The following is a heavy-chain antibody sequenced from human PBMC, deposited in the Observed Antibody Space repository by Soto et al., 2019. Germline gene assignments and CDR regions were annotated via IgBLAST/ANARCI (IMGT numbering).Heavy chain of an antibody. J-gene: IGHJ4*02. V-gene: IGHV4-31*03. CDR1: GGSISSGGYY. Sequence: QVQLQESGPGLVKPSQTLSLTCTVSGGSISSGGYYWSWIRQHPGKGLEWIGYIYYSGSTYYNPSLKSRVTISVDTSKNQFSLKLSSVTAADTAVYYCARDPGRYCSGGSCYSGGDYWGQGTLVTVSS. D-gene: IGHD2-15*01. CDR3: ARDPGRYCSGGSCYSGGDY. CDR2: IYYSGST.